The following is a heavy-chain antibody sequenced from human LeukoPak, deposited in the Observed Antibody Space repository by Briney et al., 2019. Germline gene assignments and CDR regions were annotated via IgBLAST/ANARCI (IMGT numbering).Heavy chain of an antibody. V-gene: IGHV3-21*01. CDR3: ATERAFYHDNRGFWDFDP. J-gene: IGHJ5*02. CDR2: IARNGTVI. CDR1: GFTFRNYG. Sequence: GGSLTLTCATSGFTFRNYGMNWIRQAPGQGLEGVSSIARNGTVIYNVVSERGRFTISRDNAKNSVFLQMSSLTVADTAVYYCATERAFYHDNRGFWDFDPWGQGTRVTVSS. D-gene: IGHD3-10*01.